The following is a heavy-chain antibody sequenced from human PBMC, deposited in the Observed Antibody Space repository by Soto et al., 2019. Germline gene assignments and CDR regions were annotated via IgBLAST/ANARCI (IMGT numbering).Heavy chain of an antibody. D-gene: IGHD1-26*01. CDR3: AKDLGIVGDPYYYYAMDV. J-gene: IGHJ6*02. V-gene: IGHV3-23*01. CDR1: GFTFSRYA. Sequence: EVQLLESGGGLVQPGGSLRLSCAASGFTFSRYALTWVRQAPGKGLEWVSGISGRGGSTYYGDSVKGRFTISRDDSKNTLSLQLNSLRAEDTAIYYCAKDLGIVGDPYYYYAMDVWGQGTTVTVSS. CDR2: ISGRGGST.